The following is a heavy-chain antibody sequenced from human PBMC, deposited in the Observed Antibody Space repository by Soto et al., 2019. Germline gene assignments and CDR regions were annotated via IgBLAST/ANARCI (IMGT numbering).Heavy chain of an antibody. Sequence: XAALSLTCTVSGGSVSSGSYYGSWIRQPPGKGLEWIGYIYYSGSTNYNPSLKSRVTISVDTSKSQFSLKLSSVTAADTAVYYCARAPRFYGSGRYPGGVSSWFDYWGQGTLVTVSS. CDR1: GGSVSSGSYY. CDR3: ARAPRFYGSGRYPGGVSSWFDY. CDR2: IYYSGST. J-gene: IGHJ4*02. D-gene: IGHD3-10*01. V-gene: IGHV4-61*01.